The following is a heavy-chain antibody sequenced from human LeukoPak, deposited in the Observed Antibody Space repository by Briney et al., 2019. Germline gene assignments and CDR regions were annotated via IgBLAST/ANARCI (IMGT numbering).Heavy chain of an antibody. CDR1: GGSISSYY. CDR3: ARTGKYSSRWYVPSTPFDC. CDR2: IYYSGST. V-gene: IGHV4-59*01. J-gene: IGHJ4*02. D-gene: IGHD6-19*01. Sequence: PSETLSLTCTVSGGSISSYYWSWIRQPPGKGLEWIWYIYYSGSTNYNPSLKSRVTISVDTSKNQFSLKLSSVTAADTAVYYCARTGKYSSRWYVPSTPFDCWGQRTLVTVSS.